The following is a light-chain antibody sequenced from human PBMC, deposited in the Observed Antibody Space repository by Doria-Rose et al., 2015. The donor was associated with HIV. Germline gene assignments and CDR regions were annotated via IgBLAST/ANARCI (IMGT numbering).Light chain of an antibody. Sequence: DIQVTQSPESLGMSLGERATLNCKSNQSLLYTSKNYLAWYQQKPGQTHKLLIHWASTRQSGVPARFSGSGSGTDFTLTISSLEAEDVAVYYCQQYYDTPSFGPGTTVDIK. V-gene: IGKV4-1*01. CDR1: QSLLYTSKNY. J-gene: IGKJ3*01. CDR3: QQYYDTPS. CDR2: WAS.